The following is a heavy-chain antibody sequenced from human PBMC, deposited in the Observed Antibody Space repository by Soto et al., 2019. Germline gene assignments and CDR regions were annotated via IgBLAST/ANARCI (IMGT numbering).Heavy chain of an antibody. J-gene: IGHJ4*02. Sequence: SETLSLTCTVSSNSISSYYWSWIRQPPGKGLEWIAYIDYSGSTNYNPSLESRVTISGDASKNQFSLKLSSVTAADTAVYFCARGVGDPLYYFDYWGQGTLVTVSS. CDR3: ARGVGDPLYYFDY. D-gene: IGHD3-3*01. CDR1: SNSISSYY. V-gene: IGHV4-59*08. CDR2: IDYSGST.